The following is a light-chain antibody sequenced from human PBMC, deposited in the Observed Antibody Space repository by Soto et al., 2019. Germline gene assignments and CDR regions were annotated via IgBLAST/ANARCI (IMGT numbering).Light chain of an antibody. Sequence: QSVLTQPPSASGSPGQSVAISCTGTSSDVGGSNGVSWYQQPPGTAPKLMIYDVSNRPSGVPDRFSGSKSGNTASLTISGLQAEDEGDYYCSSYTSSSTYDFGTATKVTVL. CDR1: SSDVGGSNG. V-gene: IGLV2-18*02. J-gene: IGLJ1*01. CDR2: DVS. CDR3: SSYTSSSTYD.